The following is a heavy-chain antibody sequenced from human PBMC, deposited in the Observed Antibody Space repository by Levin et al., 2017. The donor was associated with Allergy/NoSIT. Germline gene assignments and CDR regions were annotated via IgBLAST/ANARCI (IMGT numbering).Heavy chain of an antibody. CDR3: ARDRAVGIAAAGTFYGMDV. D-gene: IGHD6-13*01. J-gene: IGHJ6*02. CDR1: GFTFSSYS. CDR2: ISSSSSYI. Sequence: LSLTCAASGFTFSSYSMNWVRQAPGKGLEWVSSISSSSSYIYYADSVKGRFTISRDNAKNSLYLQMNSLRAEDTAVYYCARDRAVGIAAAGTFYGMDVWGQGTTVTVSS. V-gene: IGHV3-21*01.